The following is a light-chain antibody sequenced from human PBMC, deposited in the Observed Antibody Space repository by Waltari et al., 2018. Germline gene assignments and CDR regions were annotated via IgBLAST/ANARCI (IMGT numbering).Light chain of an antibody. CDR1: SSDVWGYNL. Sequence: QSALTQPASVSGSPGQSITISCTGTSSDVWGYNLVSWYQQHPGEVPKLMIYEVTKRPAEILIRFHASKSVNTVSLTISGLQAGDEVDYYFCSFAASTTVIFGGVTRLTVL. V-gene: IGLV2-23*02. CDR3: CSFAASTTVI. CDR2: EVT. J-gene: IGLJ2*01.